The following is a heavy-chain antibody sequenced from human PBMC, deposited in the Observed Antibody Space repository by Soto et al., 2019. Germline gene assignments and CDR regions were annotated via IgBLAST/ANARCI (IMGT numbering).Heavy chain of an antibody. CDR1: GYTFTSYA. D-gene: IGHD6-19*01. V-gene: IGHV1-3*01. CDR3: ARDQGREQWLSFDY. Sequence: ASVKVSCKASGYTFTSYAMHWVRQAPGQRLEWMGWINAGNGNTKYSQKLQGRVTITRDTSASTAYMELSSLRSEDAAVYYCARDQGREQWLSFDYWGQGTLVTVSS. J-gene: IGHJ4*02. CDR2: INAGNGNT.